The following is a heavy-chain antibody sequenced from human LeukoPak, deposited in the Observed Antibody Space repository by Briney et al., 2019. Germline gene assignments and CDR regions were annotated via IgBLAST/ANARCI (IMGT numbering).Heavy chain of an antibody. CDR2: INSDESST. CDR3: ARGPYGDHNFDY. J-gene: IGHJ4*02. V-gene: IGHV3-74*01. CDR1: GFTFSSYW. D-gene: IGHD4-17*01. Sequence: GGSLRLSCAASGFTFSSYWMHWVRQAPGKGLVWVSRINSDESSTSYADSVKGRFTISRDNAKNTLYLQMNSLRAEDTAVYYCARGPYGDHNFDYWGQGTLVTVSS.